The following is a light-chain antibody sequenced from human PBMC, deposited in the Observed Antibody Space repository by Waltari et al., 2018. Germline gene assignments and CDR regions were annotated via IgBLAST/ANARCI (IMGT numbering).Light chain of an antibody. V-gene: IGLV2-14*01. CDR1: SSDGGGYNY. CDR3: SSYTSSSTLGV. J-gene: IGLJ3*02. Sequence: QSALTQPASVSGSPGQSITISCTGTSSDGGGYNYVSWYQQHPVKAPKLMIYEVSNRPSGFSNRFSGSKSGNTASLTISGLQAEDEADYYCSSYTSSSTLGVFGGGTKLTVL. CDR2: EVS.